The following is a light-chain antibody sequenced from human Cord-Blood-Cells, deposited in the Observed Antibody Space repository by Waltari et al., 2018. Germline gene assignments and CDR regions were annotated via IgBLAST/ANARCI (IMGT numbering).Light chain of an antibody. CDR2: DAS. Sequence: DIQMTQSPSSLSASVGDRVTITCQASQDISNYLNWYQQKPGKAPKLLIYDASNLETGVPSRFSGSGSGTDFTFTISSLQPEDIATYYCQQYDNLLTFGQGXRXEIK. CDR1: QDISNY. V-gene: IGKV1-33*01. CDR3: QQYDNLLT. J-gene: IGKJ5*01.